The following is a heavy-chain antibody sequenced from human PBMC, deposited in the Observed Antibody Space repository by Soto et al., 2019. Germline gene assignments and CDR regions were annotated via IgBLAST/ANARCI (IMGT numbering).Heavy chain of an antibody. CDR2: IYYSGST. CDR3: ARTAQDVTTRFSFGY. V-gene: IGHV4-31*03. D-gene: IGHD4-4*01. Sequence: SETRSRTCTVSGGSISGGVYYWIWIRQHPGKGLEWIGYIYYSGSTYYNPSLKSRVTISVDTSKNQFSLKLSSVTAADTAVYYCARTAQDVTTRFSFGYWGQGTLVTVSS. J-gene: IGHJ4*02. CDR1: GGSISGGVYY.